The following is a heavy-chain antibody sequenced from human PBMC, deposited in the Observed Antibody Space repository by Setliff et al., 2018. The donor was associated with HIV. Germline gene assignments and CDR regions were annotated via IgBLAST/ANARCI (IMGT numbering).Heavy chain of an antibody. D-gene: IGHD3-22*01. CDR3: AREVGDVITSSDAFDF. J-gene: IGHJ3*01. CDR2: MHYSGAT. V-gene: IGHV4-30-4*08. CDR1: GGSISSGDYY. Sequence: PSETLSLTCSVSGGSISSGDYYWSWIRQPPGRGLEWIAYMHYSGATYYNPSLKSRVTMSRDTSKNQFSLDLSSVTAADTAVYYCAREVGDVITSSDAFDFWGQGTMVT.